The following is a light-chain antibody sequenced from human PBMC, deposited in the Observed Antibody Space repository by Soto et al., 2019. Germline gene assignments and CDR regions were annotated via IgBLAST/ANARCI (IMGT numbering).Light chain of an antibody. CDR3: AARDDSLNGLV. J-gene: IGLJ2*01. CDR1: SSNIGSNT. V-gene: IGLV1-44*01. Sequence: QSVLTQPPSASGTPGQRVTISCSGSSSNIGSNTVNWYQQLPGTAPKLLIYSNNQRPSGVPDRFSGSKSGTSASLAISGLQSEDEDDYYCAARDDSLNGLVFGGGTKLTVL. CDR2: SNN.